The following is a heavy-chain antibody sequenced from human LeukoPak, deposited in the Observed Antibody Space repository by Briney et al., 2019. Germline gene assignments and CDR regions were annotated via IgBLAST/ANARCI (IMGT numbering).Heavy chain of an antibody. CDR1: GYSFTIYW. CDR2: IYPGDSDT. D-gene: IGHD3-22*01. Sequence: GESLKISCKGSGYSFTIYWIGWVRQMPGKGLGWMGVIYPGDSDTRYSPSFQGQVTISADKSISTAYLQWSSLKASDTAMYYCARRRLSGYSLVGAFDIWGQGTMVTVSS. J-gene: IGHJ3*02. V-gene: IGHV5-51*01. CDR3: ARRRLSGYSLVGAFDI.